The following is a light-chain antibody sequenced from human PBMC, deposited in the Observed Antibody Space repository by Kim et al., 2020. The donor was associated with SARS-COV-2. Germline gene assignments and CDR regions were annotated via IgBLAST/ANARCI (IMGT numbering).Light chain of an antibody. V-gene: IGKV1-13*02. Sequence: AIQLAQSPSSLSASVGDGVTITCRASQGIGTSLAWYRQRPGKAPQLLMEGTSTLESGVPSGFTGSGSGTDFILTISSLQPEDFATYYCQQFKSFPPTFGQGTKVEIK. CDR1: QGIGTS. CDR2: GTS. CDR3: QQFKSFPPT. J-gene: IGKJ1*01.